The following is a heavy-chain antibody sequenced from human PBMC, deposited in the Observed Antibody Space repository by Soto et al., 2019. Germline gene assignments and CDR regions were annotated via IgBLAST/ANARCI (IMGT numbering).Heavy chain of an antibody. CDR1: GFTFSIYG. CDR2: ISYDGSNK. Sequence: VQLVESGGGLVKPGRSLRLSCAASGFTFSIYGMNWVRQAPGKGLEWVAVISYDGSNKYYGDSVKGRFTISRDNSKNSLHLQMNSLRAEDTAVYYCAKFGIADVFDIWGQGTMVTVSS. V-gene: IGHV3-30*18. D-gene: IGHD6-13*01. J-gene: IGHJ3*02. CDR3: AKFGIADVFDI.